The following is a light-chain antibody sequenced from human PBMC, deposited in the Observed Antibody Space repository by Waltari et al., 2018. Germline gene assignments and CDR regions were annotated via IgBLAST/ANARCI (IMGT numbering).Light chain of an antibody. CDR2: IDN. V-gene: IGLV1-44*01. CDR3: AAWDDSLSGVV. CDR1: SSNIGGNT. Sequence: QSVLTQPPSASGTPGQRVTISCSGRSSNIGGNTVAWYQQVPGAAPELLIYIDNGRPAGVPDRFSGSKSGTSASLAISGLQSEDEALYYCAAWDDSLSGVVFGGGTKLTVL. J-gene: IGLJ2*01.